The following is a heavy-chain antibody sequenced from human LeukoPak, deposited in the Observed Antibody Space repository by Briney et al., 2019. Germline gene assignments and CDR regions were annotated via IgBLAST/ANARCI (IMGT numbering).Heavy chain of an antibody. CDR3: ARHGQQLVRYDY. D-gene: IGHD6-13*01. J-gene: IGHJ4*02. CDR2: IYHSGGT. Sequence: SETLSLTCAVSGYSISSGYYWGWIRQPPGKGLEWIGSIYHSGGTYYNPSLKSRVTISVDTSKNQFSLKLSSVTAADTAVYYCARHGQQLVRYDYWGQGTLVTVSS. V-gene: IGHV4-38-2*01. CDR1: GYSISSGYY.